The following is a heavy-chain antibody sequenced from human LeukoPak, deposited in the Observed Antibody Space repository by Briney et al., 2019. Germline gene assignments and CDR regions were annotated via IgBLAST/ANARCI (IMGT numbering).Heavy chain of an antibody. J-gene: IGHJ6*03. CDR1: GYTFTHYG. CDR2: ISAYNGNT. V-gene: IGHV1-18*01. Sequence: GASVKVSCKASGYTFTHYGISWVRQAPGQGLEWMGWISAYNGNTNYAQKFQGRVTMTTDTSTSTAYMELGSLRSDDTAVYYCARQQLEWGTRRSVGYYTRYYMDVWGKGTTVTVSS. CDR3: ARQQLEWGTRRSVGYYTRYYMDV. D-gene: IGHD1-1*01.